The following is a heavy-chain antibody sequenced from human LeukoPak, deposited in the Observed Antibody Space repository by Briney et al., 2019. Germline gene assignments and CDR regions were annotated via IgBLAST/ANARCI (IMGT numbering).Heavy chain of an antibody. Sequence: GGSLRLSCATSGFTFSSYWMHWVRQAPGKGLVWVSRINSDGSSTSYADSVKGRFTISRDNAKNTLYLQMNSLRAEDTAVYYCAREGYYDSSGYYFWGQGTLVTVSS. CDR1: GFTFSSYW. J-gene: IGHJ4*02. D-gene: IGHD3-22*01. CDR2: INSDGSST. CDR3: AREGYYDSSGYYF. V-gene: IGHV3-74*01.